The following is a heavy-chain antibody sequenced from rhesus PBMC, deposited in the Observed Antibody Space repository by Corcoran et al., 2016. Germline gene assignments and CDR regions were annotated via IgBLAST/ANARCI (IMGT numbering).Heavy chain of an antibody. J-gene: IGHJ4*01. CDR1: GGSISSNY. Sequence: QVQLQESGPGLVKPSETLSLTCAVYGGSISSNYWSGIRQSPGKGLEYIGYFYGGSGPTSYNPTLKRRVTISTATSKNQFSLKLSSGTAAGTAVYYCARSVYSSGWYFDYWGQGVLVTVSS. V-gene: IGHV4-147*01. CDR2: FYGGSGPT. CDR3: ARSVYSSGWYFDY. D-gene: IGHD6-31*01.